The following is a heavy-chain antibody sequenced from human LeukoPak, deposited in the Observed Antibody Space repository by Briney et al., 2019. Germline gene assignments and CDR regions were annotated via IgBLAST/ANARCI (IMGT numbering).Heavy chain of an antibody. D-gene: IGHD1-1*01. V-gene: IGHV4-61*01. CDR1: GGSLSSSSYY. J-gene: IGHJ5*02. CDR3: ARGGTAGTNLNWFDL. CDR2: ISYSGST. Sequence: PETLSLTCTVSGGSLSSSSYYWSWLRPPPGKGLEWIGYISYSGSTNFNPSPKSRVPISGDTSKNPFSLKLSSVTAAHPAVYYCARGGTAGTNLNWFDLWGQGTLVTVS.